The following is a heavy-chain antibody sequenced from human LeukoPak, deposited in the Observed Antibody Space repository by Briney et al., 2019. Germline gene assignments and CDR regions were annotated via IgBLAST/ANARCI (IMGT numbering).Heavy chain of an antibody. D-gene: IGHD2-15*01. CDR1: GFTFSSNS. V-gene: IGHV3-48*04. J-gene: IGHJ6*02. CDR3: ASRYCSGGSCIFDYGLDV. Sequence: GGSLRLSCAASGFTFSSNSMTWVRQAPGKGLEWVSYISGGGSTIYYADSVKGRFTLSRDNAKNSLYLQMNSLRAEDTAVYYCASRYCSGGSCIFDYGLDVWGQGTTVTVS. CDR2: ISGGGSTI.